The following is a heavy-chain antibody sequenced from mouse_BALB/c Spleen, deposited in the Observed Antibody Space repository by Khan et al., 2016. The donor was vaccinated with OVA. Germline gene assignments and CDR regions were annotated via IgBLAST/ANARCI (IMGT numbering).Heavy chain of an antibody. J-gene: IGHJ4*01. CDR2: IDPEFGIT. Sequence: EVQLQESGAELVKPGASVKLSCTASGFNIKDTYIHWVKQRPEQGLEWIGRIDPEFGITKYDPKFQDKATIIADTSSNTAYLHLSSLTSEDTAVYFCTRTEIHYYGSYAMDYWGQGTSVTVSS. V-gene: IGHV14-3*02. CDR3: TRTEIHYYGSYAMDY. D-gene: IGHD1-2*01. CDR1: GFNIKDTY.